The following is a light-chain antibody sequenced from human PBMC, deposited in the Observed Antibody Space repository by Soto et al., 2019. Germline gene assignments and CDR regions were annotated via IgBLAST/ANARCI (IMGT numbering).Light chain of an antibody. CDR2: AAS. J-gene: IGKJ5*01. V-gene: IGKV1-39*01. CDR1: QSVSSS. CDR3: QYTDSFPLIT. Sequence: DIQMTQSPSSMSASVGDRVTITCRGSQSVSSSLNWYQQKPGKAPKLLIYAASSLQTGVPSRLSGSGSGTDFTLTISSLQPEDFATYYCQYTDSFPLITFGQGTRLEIK.